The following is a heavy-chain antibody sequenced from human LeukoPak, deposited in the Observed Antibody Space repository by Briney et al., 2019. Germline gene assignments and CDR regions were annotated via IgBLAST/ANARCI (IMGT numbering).Heavy chain of an antibody. Sequence: PGRSLRLSCAASGFTFSSYAMHWVRQAPGKGLEWVAVISYDGSNKYYADSVKGRFTISRDNSKNTLYLQMNSPRAEDTAVHYCASSQAFDYWGQGTLVTVSS. V-gene: IGHV3-30*04. CDR2: ISYDGSNK. J-gene: IGHJ4*02. CDR1: GFTFSSYA. CDR3: ASSQAFDY.